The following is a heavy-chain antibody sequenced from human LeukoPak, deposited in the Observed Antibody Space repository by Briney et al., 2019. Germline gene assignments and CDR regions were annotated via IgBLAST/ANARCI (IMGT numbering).Heavy chain of an antibody. D-gene: IGHD2-2*01. CDR1: GFTFSSYG. V-gene: IGHV3-30*02. CDR3: AKDRVVVVPAAALYFDY. CDR2: IRYDGSNK. Sequence: GGSLRLSCAASGFTFSSYGMHWVRQAPGKGLEWVAFIRYDGSNKYYADSVKGRFTISRDNSKNTLYLQMNSLRAEDTAVYYCAKDRVVVVPAAALYFDYWGQGTLVTVSS. J-gene: IGHJ4*02.